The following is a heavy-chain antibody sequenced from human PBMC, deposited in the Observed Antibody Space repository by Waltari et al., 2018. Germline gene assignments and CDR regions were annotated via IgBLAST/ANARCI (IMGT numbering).Heavy chain of an antibody. V-gene: IGHV4-39*07. D-gene: IGHD6-13*01. Sequence: QLQLQESGPGLVKPSATLSLTCTVPGCAISSSSYYCGWIRPPPGKGLEWIGSIYYSGSTYYNPSLKSRVTISVDTSKNQFSLKLSSVTAADTAVYYCARSMYSSSWYVGVFDYWGQGTLVTVSS. CDR2: IYYSGST. CDR3: ARSMYSSSWYVGVFDY. CDR1: GCAISSSSYY. J-gene: IGHJ4*02.